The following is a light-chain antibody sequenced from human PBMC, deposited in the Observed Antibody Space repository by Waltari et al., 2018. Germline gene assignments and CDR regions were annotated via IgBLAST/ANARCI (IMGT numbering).Light chain of an antibody. J-gene: IGLJ3*02. CDR3: QSYDNSLGAWV. Sequence: QSVLTQPPSVSGAPGQSVTLSCTGSRSHIGAGYDVPWYQQFPGTAPKLLIFDYSRRPSGVPGRFSGSWSGASASLAITGLQTEDEADYYCQSYDNSLGAWVFGGGTTLTVL. CDR1: RSHIGAGYD. V-gene: IGLV1-40*01. CDR2: DYS.